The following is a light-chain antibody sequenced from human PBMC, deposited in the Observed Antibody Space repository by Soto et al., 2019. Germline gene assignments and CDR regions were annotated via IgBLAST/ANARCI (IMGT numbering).Light chain of an antibody. V-gene: IGLV1-40*01. J-gene: IGLJ1*01. CDR3: QSYDSSLSGYV. Sequence: QSVLTQPPSVSGAPGQRVTISCTGSSSNIGAGYDVHWCQQLPETAPKVVIYANSNRPSGVPDRFSGSKSGTSASPAITGLQAEDEADYYCQSYDSSLSGYVFGTGTKVTVL. CDR2: ANS. CDR1: SSNIGAGYD.